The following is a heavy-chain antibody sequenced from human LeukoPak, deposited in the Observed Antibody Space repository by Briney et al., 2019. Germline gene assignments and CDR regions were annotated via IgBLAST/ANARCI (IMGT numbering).Heavy chain of an antibody. V-gene: IGHV2-5*02. J-gene: IGHJ4*02. CDR2: MYWDDDK. CDR1: GFSFSTSGVG. D-gene: IGHD4-23*01. CDR3: AHGTTVVTCDY. Sequence: SPPTLVKPTQTLTLTCTFAGFSFSTSGVGVGWIRQRPGQALEWLAPMYWDDDKRYSPSLKSRLTITKDTSKNQVVLTMTNMDPVDTATYYCAHGTTVVTCDYWGQGTLVTVSS.